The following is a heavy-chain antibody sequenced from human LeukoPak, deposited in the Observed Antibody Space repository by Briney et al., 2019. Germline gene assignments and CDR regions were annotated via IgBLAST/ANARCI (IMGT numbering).Heavy chain of an antibody. Sequence: SETLSLTCTVSGGSISSSSYYWGWIRQPPGKGLEWIGSIYYSGSTYYNPSLKSRVTISVDTSKNQFSLKLSSVTAADTAVYYCARDLDYYDSSGYLPLDYYYYYMDVWGKGTTVTVSS. V-gene: IGHV4-39*07. CDR2: IYYSGST. CDR1: GGSISSSSYY. J-gene: IGHJ6*03. CDR3: ARDLDYYDSSGYLPLDYYYYYMDV. D-gene: IGHD3-22*01.